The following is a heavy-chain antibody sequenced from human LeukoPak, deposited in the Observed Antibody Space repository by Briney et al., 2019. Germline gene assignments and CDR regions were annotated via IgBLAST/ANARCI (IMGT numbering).Heavy chain of an antibody. CDR3: AREAVGAIDY. D-gene: IGHD1-26*01. V-gene: IGHV4-34*01. Sequence: SETLSLTCAVYGGSFSGYYWSWIRQPPGKGLEWIGYIYYTGSTYYNPSLKSRVTISVDTSKNQFSLKLSSVTAADTAVYYCAREAVGAIDYWGQGTLVTVSS. CDR2: IYYTGST. CDR1: GGSFSGYY. J-gene: IGHJ4*02.